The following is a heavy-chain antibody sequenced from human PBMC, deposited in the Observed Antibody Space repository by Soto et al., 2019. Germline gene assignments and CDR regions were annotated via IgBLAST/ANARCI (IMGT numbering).Heavy chain of an antibody. D-gene: IGHD2-21*01. CDR1: GGSITSNW. CDR3: TRHIAVSVTRGFYH. Sequence: QVQLQESGPGLMEPSGTLSLTCAVAGGSITSNWWGWVRQPPGKGLEWIAEIFHTGSANYNPSLKFRLTISMDKARHHLSLNLNSVTAADTAMYYFTRHIAVSVTRGFYHWGQGTLVTVSS. V-gene: IGHV4-4*02. J-gene: IGHJ4*02. CDR2: IFHTGSA.